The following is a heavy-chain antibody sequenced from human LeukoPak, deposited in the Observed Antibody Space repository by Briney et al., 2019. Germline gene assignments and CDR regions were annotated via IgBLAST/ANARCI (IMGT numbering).Heavy chain of an antibody. CDR1: GFTLSGDY. Sequence: GGSLRLSCAASGFTLSGDYMSWVRQAPGKGLEWVSVIFGAGTTYYADSVKGRFTISRDNSKNTLYLQMNSLRAEDTAVYYCARAIQFGGYFDYWGQGTLVTVST. CDR3: ARAIQFGGYFDY. D-gene: IGHD2-15*01. J-gene: IGHJ4*02. CDR2: IFGAGTT. V-gene: IGHV3-53*01.